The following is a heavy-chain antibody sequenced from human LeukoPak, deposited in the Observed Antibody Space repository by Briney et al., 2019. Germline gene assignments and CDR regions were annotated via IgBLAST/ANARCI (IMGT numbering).Heavy chain of an antibody. CDR3: ARDWVFWSGYTFDY. CDR2: INPNSGGT. V-gene: IGHV1-2*02. Sequence: ASVKVSCKASGYTFTGYYMHWVRQAPGQGLEWMGWINPNSGGTNYAQKFQGRATMTRDTSISTAYMELSRLRSDDTAVYYCARDWVFWSGYTFDYWGQGTLVTVSS. CDR1: GYTFTGYY. J-gene: IGHJ4*02. D-gene: IGHD3-3*01.